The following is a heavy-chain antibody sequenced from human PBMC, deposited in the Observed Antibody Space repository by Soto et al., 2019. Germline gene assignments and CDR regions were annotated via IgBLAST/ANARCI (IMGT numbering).Heavy chain of an antibody. CDR3: ARDRLTYSRSWSRVQGMAV. D-gene: IGHD6-13*01. CDR2: IYHSGST. CDR1: GGSISSSNW. Sequence: LSLTCAVSGGSISSSNWWSWVRQPPGKGLEWIGEIYHSGSTNYNPFLKSRVTISVDKSKNQFSLKLSSVTAADTAVYYCARDRLTYSRSWSRVQGMAVRSQGTPVT. J-gene: IGHJ6*02. V-gene: IGHV4-4*02.